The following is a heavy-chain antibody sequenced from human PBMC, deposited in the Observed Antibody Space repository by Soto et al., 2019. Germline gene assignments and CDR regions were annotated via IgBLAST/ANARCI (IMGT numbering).Heavy chain of an antibody. CDR3: VRTACVINNCSYRGVR. D-gene: IGHD1-20*01. CDR2: IGFDGTNI. Sequence: QGQLVESGGGVVRLGGPLSFSFLRLGLTFKPFALPWVGRALGRGREGVAVIGFDGTNINYSDSVRGRFSISRDNSENTVSLQMNSLRVEDTALYYCVRTACVINNCSYRGVRWGQGTLVTV. J-gene: IGHJ4*02. CDR1: GLTFKPFA. V-gene: IGHV3-33*01.